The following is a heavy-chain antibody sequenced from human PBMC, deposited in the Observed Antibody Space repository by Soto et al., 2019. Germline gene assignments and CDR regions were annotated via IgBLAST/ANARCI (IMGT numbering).Heavy chain of an antibody. V-gene: IGHV5-51*01. Sequence: GESLKISCQGSGYSFASHWVAWVRQTPEKGLEWIGTIYPGDSDTKYSSAFRGHVTISADTSVSTAYLQWRSLEATDSAIYYCARYSGSYWHYLDFWGQGTLVTVSS. D-gene: IGHD1-26*01. CDR2: IYPGDSDT. CDR3: ARYSGSYWHYLDF. CDR1: GYSFASHW. J-gene: IGHJ4*02.